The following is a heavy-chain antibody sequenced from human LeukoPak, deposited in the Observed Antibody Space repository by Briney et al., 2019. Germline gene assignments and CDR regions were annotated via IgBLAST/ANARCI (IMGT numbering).Heavy chain of an antibody. V-gene: IGHV4-34*01. Sequence: SETLSLTCAVYGGSFSGYYWSWIRQPPGKGLEWIGEINHSGSTNYNPSLKSRVTISVDTSKNQFSLKLSSVTAADTAVYYCASHIAAARWYNWFDPWGQGTLVTVSS. CDR3: ASHIAAARWYNWFDP. CDR1: GGSFSGYY. D-gene: IGHD6-13*01. J-gene: IGHJ5*02. CDR2: INHSGST.